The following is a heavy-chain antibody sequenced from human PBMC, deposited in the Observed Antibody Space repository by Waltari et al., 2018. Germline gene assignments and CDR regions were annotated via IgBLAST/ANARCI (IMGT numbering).Heavy chain of an antibody. CDR1: GFTFSSYA. V-gene: IGHV3-30-3*01. CDR3: ARESRVGASDFDY. CDR2: ISYDGSNK. J-gene: IGHJ4*02. D-gene: IGHD1-26*01. Sequence: QVQLVESGGGVVQPGRSLRLSCAASGFTFSSYAMHWVRQAPGKGLEWVAVISYDGSNKNYADSVKGRFTISRDNAKNTLYLQMNSLRAEDTAVYYCARESRVGASDFDYWGQGTLVTVSS.